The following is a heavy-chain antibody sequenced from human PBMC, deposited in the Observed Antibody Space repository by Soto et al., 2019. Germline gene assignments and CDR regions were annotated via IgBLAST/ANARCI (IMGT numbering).Heavy chain of an antibody. Sequence: QVQLVQSGAEVKKPGASVKISCTASGYTVTTHYMHWVRQAPGRGLEWMGAINPSSSAAKYTQTFQARVTMTRATSTNTVYMEMRALRSEDTAVFYYARGGEVGVAGSAAFDMWGQGTMVTVSS. D-gene: IGHD3-3*01. V-gene: IGHV1-46*01. CDR2: INPSSSAA. CDR3: ARGGEVGVAGSAAFDM. CDR1: GYTVTTHY. J-gene: IGHJ3*02.